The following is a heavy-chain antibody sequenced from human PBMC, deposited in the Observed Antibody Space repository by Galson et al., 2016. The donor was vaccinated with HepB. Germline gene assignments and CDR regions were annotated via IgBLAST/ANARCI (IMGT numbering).Heavy chain of an antibody. Sequence: SLRLSCAASGFTFSSYWMTWVRQAPGMGLEWVANIKRDGSDIHYADSVKGRFTISRDNPKNSLYLQMNSLGAEDTAVYHCARDHTYYFGSGNYYDAFDIWGQGTVVTVSS. V-gene: IGHV3-7*03. CDR3: ARDHTYYFGSGNYYDAFDI. CDR1: GFTFSSYW. CDR2: IKRDGSDI. J-gene: IGHJ3*02. D-gene: IGHD3-10*01.